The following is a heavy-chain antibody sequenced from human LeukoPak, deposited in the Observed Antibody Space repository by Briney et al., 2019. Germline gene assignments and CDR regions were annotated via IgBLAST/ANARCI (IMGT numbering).Heavy chain of an antibody. CDR2: ISAYKGNT. D-gene: IGHD6-19*01. J-gene: IGHJ4*02. CDR1: GYTFTSYG. Sequence: PRASVKVSCKASGYTFTSYGISWVRQAPGQGLEWMGWISAYKGNTKYGQKVQGRVTMTTDTSTTTAYMELRSLRSDDTAVYYCARGYSSGWYVLTYFDYWGQGTLVTVSS. V-gene: IGHV1-18*01. CDR3: ARGYSSGWYVLTYFDY.